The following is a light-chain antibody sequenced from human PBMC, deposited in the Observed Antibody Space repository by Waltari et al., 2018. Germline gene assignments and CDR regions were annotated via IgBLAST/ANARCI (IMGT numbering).Light chain of an antibody. CDR3: QQYLSSPWT. Sequence: EIVLTQYPATLSLSPGESATPSCRASQTVRSNYLAWYQQKSGLAPRLLIYDASKRATGIPDRFSGSGSGTDFTLTITRLEPEDFAVYFCQQYLSSPWTFGLGTKVEIK. CDR1: QTVRSNY. CDR2: DAS. J-gene: IGKJ1*01. V-gene: IGKV3D-20*01.